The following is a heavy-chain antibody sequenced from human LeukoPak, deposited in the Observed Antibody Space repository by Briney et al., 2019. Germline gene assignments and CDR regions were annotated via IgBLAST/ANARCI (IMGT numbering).Heavy chain of an antibody. J-gene: IGHJ5*02. CDR3: AKPTYYYDSSGYYYEWFDP. V-gene: IGHV3-30*18. D-gene: IGHD3-22*01. CDR2: ISYDGSNK. CDR1: GFTFSSYA. Sequence: GGSLRLSCAASGFTFSSYAMHWVRQAPGKGLEWVAVISYDGSNKYYADSVKGRFTISGDNSKNTLYLQMNSLRAEDTAVYYCAKPTYYYDSSGYYYEWFDPWGQGTLVTVSS.